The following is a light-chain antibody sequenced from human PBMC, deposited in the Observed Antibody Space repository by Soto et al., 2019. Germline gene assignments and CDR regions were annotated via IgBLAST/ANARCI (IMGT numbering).Light chain of an antibody. CDR2: DAS. J-gene: IGKJ5*01. CDR1: QNLSRYF. V-gene: IGKV3-20*01. Sequence: EVVLTPSPGTLSLSPGARAYLYCRASQNLSRYFLAWYQPKPGQAPRLLIYDASNRDTGIPARFSGSGSGTDFTLTISSLQPEDFATYYCQQSYRTPITFGQGTRLEI. CDR3: QQSYRTPIT.